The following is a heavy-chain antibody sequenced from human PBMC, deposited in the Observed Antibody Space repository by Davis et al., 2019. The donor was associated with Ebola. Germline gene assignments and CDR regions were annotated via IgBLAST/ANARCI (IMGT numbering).Heavy chain of an antibody. CDR2: IYYSGST. CDR3: ARATYYDFWSGSLGFDY. V-gene: IGHV4-61*08. Sequence: PSETLSLTCTVSGGSISSGGYYWSWIRQHPGKGLEWIGYIYYSGSTNYNPSLKSRVTISVDTSKNQFSLKLSSVTAADTAVYYCARATYYDFWSGSLGFDYWGQGTLVTVSS. D-gene: IGHD3-3*01. J-gene: IGHJ4*02. CDR1: GGSISSGGYY.